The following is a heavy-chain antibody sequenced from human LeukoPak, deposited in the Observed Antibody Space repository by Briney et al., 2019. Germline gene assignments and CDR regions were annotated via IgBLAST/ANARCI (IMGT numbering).Heavy chain of an antibody. CDR2: IYTSGNT. D-gene: IGHD3-3*01. CDR1: GGSISSGSYY. V-gene: IGHV4-61*02. CDR3: ARARTYSSLLEWFDY. J-gene: IGHJ4*02. Sequence: PSQTLSLTCTVSGGSISSGSYYWSWIRQPAGKGLEWIGRIYTSGNTNYNPSLKSRVTISVDTSKNQFSLKLSSVTAADTAVYYCARARTYSSLLEWFDYWGQGTLVTVSS.